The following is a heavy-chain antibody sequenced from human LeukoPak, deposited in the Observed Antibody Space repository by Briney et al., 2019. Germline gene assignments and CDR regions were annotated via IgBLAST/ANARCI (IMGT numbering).Heavy chain of an antibody. V-gene: IGHV3-66*02. J-gene: IGHJ6*03. D-gene: IGHD1-7*01. CDR3: ARSLLTGTTPYYYYYMDV. CDR1: GFTFSSYS. CDR2: IYSGGTT. Sequence: GGSLRLSCAASGFTFSSYSMYWVRQAPGKGLEWVSDIYSGGTTNYADSVKGRVTISRDNSKNTLYLQMNSLRAEDTAVYYCARSLLTGTTPYYYYYMDVWGKGTTVTVSS.